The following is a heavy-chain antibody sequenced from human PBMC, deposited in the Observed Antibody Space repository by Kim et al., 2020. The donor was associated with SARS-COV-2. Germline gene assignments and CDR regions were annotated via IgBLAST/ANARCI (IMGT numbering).Heavy chain of an antibody. D-gene: IGHD6-6*01. J-gene: IGHJ3*02. Sequence: ASVKVSCKASGYTFTSYYMHWVRQAPGQGLEWMGIINPSGGSTSYAQKFQGRVTMTRDTSTSTVYMELSSLRSEDTAVYYCARDLGSSSSAWHDAFDIWGQGTMVTVSS. CDR2: INPSGGST. CDR1: GYTFTSYY. V-gene: IGHV1-46*01. CDR3: ARDLGSSSSAWHDAFDI.